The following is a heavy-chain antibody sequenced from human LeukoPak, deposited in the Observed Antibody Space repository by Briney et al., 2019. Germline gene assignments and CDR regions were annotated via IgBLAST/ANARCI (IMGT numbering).Heavy chain of an antibody. CDR3: ARDQYSGSLDY. CDR2: FYSTGST. D-gene: IGHD1-26*01. V-gene: IGHV4-4*07. Sequence: KPSETLSLTCTVPGGSISSYYWTWIRQPAGKGLEWIGRFYSTGSTNYNPSLKSRVTMSVDTSKNQFSLKLSSVTAADTAVYYCARDQYSGSLDYWGLGTLVTVSS. CDR1: GGSISSYY. J-gene: IGHJ4*02.